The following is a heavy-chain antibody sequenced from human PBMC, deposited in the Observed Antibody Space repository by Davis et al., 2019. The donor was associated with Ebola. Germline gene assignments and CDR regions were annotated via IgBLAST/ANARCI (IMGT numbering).Heavy chain of an antibody. V-gene: IGHV3-33*01. CDR3: ARDSGTYSAQY. J-gene: IGHJ4*02. CDR1: GFTFSSYG. Sequence: GGSLRLSCAASGFTFSSYGMHWVRQAPGKGLEWVAVIWYDGSNKYYADSVKGRFTISRDDAKNSLYLQMNSLRDDDTAVYYCARDSGTYSAQYWGQGTLVTVSS. CDR2: IWYDGSNK. D-gene: IGHD1-26*01.